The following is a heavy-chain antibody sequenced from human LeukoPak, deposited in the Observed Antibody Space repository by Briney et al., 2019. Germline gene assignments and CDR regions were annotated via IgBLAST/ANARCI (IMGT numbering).Heavy chain of an antibody. Sequence: GGSLRLSCAASGFTFSSYSMNWVRQAPGKGLEWVSSISSSSSYIYYVDSVKGRFTISRDNAKNSLYLQMNSLRAEDTAVYYCARVYSSSWSHYMDVWGKGTTVTVSS. CDR2: ISSSSSYI. V-gene: IGHV3-21*01. CDR3: ARVYSSSWSHYMDV. D-gene: IGHD6-13*01. CDR1: GFTFSSYS. J-gene: IGHJ6*03.